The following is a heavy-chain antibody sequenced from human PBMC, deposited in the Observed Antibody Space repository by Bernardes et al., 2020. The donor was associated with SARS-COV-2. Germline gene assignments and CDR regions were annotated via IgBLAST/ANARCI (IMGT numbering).Heavy chain of an antibody. Sequence: GGSLRLSCAASGFTVSSNYMSWVRQAPGKGLEWVSAIYSGGSTYYEDSAKGRFTIISDNSKNTLYLQMNSRRAEDTAVYYCARGSLCYYYGMDVWGQGTTVTVSS. CDR3: ARGSLCYYYGMDV. J-gene: IGHJ6*02. CDR1: GFTVSSNY. V-gene: IGHV3-53*01. CDR2: IYSGGST.